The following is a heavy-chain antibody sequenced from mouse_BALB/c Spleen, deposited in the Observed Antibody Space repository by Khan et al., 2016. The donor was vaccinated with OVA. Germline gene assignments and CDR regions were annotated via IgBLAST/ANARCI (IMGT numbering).Heavy chain of an antibody. V-gene: IGHV2-3*01. CDR3: AKCTPDYYSMDY. Sequence: QVQLKESGPGLVAPSQSLSITCTVSGFSLTSYGVNWVRQPPGKGLEWLGVIWGGGSTNFHSTLKSSLIISKDNSRRQVFLKLNSLQTDYTATYYCAKCTPDYYSMDYWGQGTSVTVSS. J-gene: IGHJ4*01. CDR1: GFSLTSYG. CDR2: IWGGGST.